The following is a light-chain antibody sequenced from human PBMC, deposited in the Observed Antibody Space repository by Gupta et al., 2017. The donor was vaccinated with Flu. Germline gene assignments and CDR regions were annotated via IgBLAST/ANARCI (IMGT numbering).Light chain of an antibody. J-gene: IGLJ1*01. CDR1: SGDVGAYND. CDR3: TSYSTSRASV. CDR2: DVT. V-gene: IGLV2-14*03. Sequence: TSGDVGAYNDVSWYQQHPGKAPKLMIYDVTNRPSGVSNRFSGSKSGNTASLTISGLQAEDEADYYCTSYSTSRASVFGTGTTLTVL.